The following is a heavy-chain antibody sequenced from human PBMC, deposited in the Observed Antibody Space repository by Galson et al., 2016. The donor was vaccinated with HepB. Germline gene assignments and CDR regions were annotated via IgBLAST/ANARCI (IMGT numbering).Heavy chain of an antibody. CDR3: ARDRSPSEPLGPDC. J-gene: IGHJ4*02. Sequence: SLRLSCAPSGFTFSSYNMHWVRQAPGRGLEWVSSISSSSRDIYYADSLKGRFTVSRDNAKNSLYLQMNGLRAEDTAVYYCARDRSPSEPLGPDCWGQATLVTVSP. CDR2: ISSSSRDI. V-gene: IGHV3-21*01. CDR1: GFTFSSYN. D-gene: IGHD2-21*01.